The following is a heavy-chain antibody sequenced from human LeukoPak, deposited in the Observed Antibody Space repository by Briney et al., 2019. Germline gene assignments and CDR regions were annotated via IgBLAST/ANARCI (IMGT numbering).Heavy chain of an antibody. J-gene: IGHJ4*02. CDR3: ARGAMYAFDY. CDR2: IDPNKGDT. V-gene: IGHV1-2*06. CDR1: GYTFTAHY. Sequence: GASVKVSCKASGYTFTAHYIHWVRQTPGQGLEVMGLIDPNKGDTNYAQKFLGRVTMTGDTSISTVYMELSSLTSDDTALYYCARGAMYAFDYWGQGTLVTVSS. D-gene: IGHD2-8*01.